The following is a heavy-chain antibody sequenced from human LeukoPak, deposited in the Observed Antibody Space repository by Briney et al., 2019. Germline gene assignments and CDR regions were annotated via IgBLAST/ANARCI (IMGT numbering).Heavy chain of an antibody. CDR1: GYTFSSYY. V-gene: IGHV1-46*04. CDR3: ARDRRYSSGWYHWIGAFDI. Sequence: AASVKVSCKASGYTFSSYYMHWVRQAPGQGLEWMGIISPSGDYTRYAQKLQGRVSMTLDTSTSTVYMELNSLRAEDTAVYYCARDRRYSSGWYHWIGAFDIWGQGTMVTVSS. CDR2: ISPSGDYT. D-gene: IGHD6-19*01. J-gene: IGHJ3*02.